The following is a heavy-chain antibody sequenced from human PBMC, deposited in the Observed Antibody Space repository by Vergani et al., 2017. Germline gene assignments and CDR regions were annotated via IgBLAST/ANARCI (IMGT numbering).Heavy chain of an antibody. Sequence: QVQLVQSGAEVKEPGSSLRVSCKAFGETFSSHGISWVRQAPGEGLQWMGSIIPMYGTPNYAQKFQDRVKITADESTSTVYMELTSLGSEDTAVSYCAKLECRYTQATFDAPCDYWGQGTPVTVSS. CDR3: AKLECRYTQATFDAPCDY. V-gene: IGHV1-69*13. CDR2: IIPMYGTP. CDR1: GETFSSHG. D-gene: IGHD3-16*02. J-gene: IGHJ4*02.